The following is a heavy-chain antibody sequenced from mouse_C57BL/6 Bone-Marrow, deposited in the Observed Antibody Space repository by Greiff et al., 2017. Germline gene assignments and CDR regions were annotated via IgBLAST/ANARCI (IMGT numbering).Heavy chain of an antibody. V-gene: IGHV5-16*01. CDR2: INYDGSST. Sequence: EVMLVESEGGLVQPGSSMKLSCTASGFTFSDYYMAWVRQVPEKGLEWVANINYDGSSTYYLDSLKSRFIFSRDNAKNILYLQMSSLKSEHTATYYCARDDYYGRAYFDYWGQGTTLTVSS. CDR3: ARDDYYGRAYFDY. J-gene: IGHJ2*01. D-gene: IGHD1-1*01. CDR1: GFTFSDYY.